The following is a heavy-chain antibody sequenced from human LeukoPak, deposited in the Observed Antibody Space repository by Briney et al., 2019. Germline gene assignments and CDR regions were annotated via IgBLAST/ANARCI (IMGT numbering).Heavy chain of an antibody. V-gene: IGHV3-30*02. CDR3: ARDGEVGVGRWFDP. J-gene: IGHJ5*02. CDR1: GFTFSSYG. Sequence: PGGSLRLSCAASGFTFSSYGMHWVRQAPGKGLEWVAFIRYDGSNKYYADSVKGRFTFSRDNAKNSLSLQMNSLRAEDTAVYYCARDGEVGVGRWFDPWGQGTLVTVSS. D-gene: IGHD1-26*01. CDR2: IRYDGSNK.